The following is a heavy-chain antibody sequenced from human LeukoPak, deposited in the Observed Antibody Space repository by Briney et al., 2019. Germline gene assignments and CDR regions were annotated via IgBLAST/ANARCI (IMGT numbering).Heavy chain of an antibody. CDR1: GYTFTGYY. Sequence: ASVKVSCKASGYTFTGYYMHWVRQAPGQGLEWMGWINPNSGGTNYAQKFQGRVTMTRDTSISTAYMELSRLRSDDTAVYYCARPTECSSTSCQNWFDPWGQGTLVTVYS. V-gene: IGHV1-2*02. D-gene: IGHD2-2*01. J-gene: IGHJ5*02. CDR2: INPNSGGT. CDR3: ARPTECSSTSCQNWFDP.